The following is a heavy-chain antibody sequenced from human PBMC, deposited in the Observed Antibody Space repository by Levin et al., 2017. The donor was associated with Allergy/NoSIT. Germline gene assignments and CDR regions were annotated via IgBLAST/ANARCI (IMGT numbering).Heavy chain of an antibody. J-gene: IGHJ3*02. V-gene: IGHV4-59*08. CDR3: ATQESIVSASHAFNI. D-gene: IGHD5/OR15-5a*01. CDR2: VYYTGST. Sequence: GLEWIGYVYYTGSTNYNPSLKSRVSMSVDTSKSQFSLRLTSVTAADAAVYYCATQESIVSASHAFNIWGRGTVVSVSP.